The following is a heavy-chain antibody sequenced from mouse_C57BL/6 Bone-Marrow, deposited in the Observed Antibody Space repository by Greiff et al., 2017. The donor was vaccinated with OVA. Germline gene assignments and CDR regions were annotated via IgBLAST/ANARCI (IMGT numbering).Heavy chain of an antibody. D-gene: IGHD2-5*01. J-gene: IGHJ3*01. CDR2: ISDGGSYT. Sequence: EVNLVESGGGLVKPGGSLKLSCAASGFTFSSYAMSWVRQTPEKRLEWVATISDGGSYTYYPDNVKGRFTISRDNAKNNLYLQMSHLKSEDTAMYYCARENSNYGFAYWGQGTLVTVSA. CDR3: ARENSNYGFAY. V-gene: IGHV5-4*01. CDR1: GFTFSSYA.